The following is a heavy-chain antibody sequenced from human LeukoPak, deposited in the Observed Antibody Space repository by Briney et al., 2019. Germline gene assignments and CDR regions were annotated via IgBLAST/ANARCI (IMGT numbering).Heavy chain of an antibody. J-gene: IGHJ6*03. CDR2: IYSGGTP. CDR1: GLTVSSSY. Sequence: GGSLRLSCAASGLTVSSSYMSWVRQAPGKGLEWVSVIYSGGTPYYADSVKGRFTISRDHSKNTLYLQMNSLRAEDTAVYYCARAQTSPEGYYYYYYMDVWGKGTTVTVSS. CDR3: ARAQTSPEGYYYYYYMDV. V-gene: IGHV3-53*01.